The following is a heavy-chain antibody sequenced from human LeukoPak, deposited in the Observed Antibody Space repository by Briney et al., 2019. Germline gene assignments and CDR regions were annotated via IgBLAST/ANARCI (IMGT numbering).Heavy chain of an antibody. Sequence: PGGSLRLSCAASGFMFSSNWMSWVRLAPGKGLEWVSAISGSGGSTYYADSVKGRFTISRDNSKNTLYLQMNSLRAEDTAVYYCANGFGVAPFDPWGQGTLVTVSS. V-gene: IGHV3-23*01. CDR1: GFMFSSNW. D-gene: IGHD3-3*01. CDR3: ANGFGVAPFDP. J-gene: IGHJ5*02. CDR2: ISGSGGST.